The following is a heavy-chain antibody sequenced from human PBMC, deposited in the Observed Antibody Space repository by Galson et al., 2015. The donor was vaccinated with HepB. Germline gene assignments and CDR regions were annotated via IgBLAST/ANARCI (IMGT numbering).Heavy chain of an antibody. Sequence: QSGAAAKKPGDSLKISWQGSGYTFTSYWIGWVRQMFGKGLEWMGIIYPGDSDTRYSPSFQGQVTISADKSISTAYLQWSSLKASDTAMYYCARRRVYDSSGWYEAYSYMDVWGKGTTVTVSS. CDR2: IYPGDSDT. CDR1: GYTFTSYW. J-gene: IGHJ6*03. CDR3: ARRRVYDSSGWYEAYSYMDV. D-gene: IGHD6-19*01. V-gene: IGHV5-51*03.